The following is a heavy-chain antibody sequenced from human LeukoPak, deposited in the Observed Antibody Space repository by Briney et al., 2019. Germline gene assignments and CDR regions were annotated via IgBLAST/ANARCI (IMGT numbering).Heavy chain of an antibody. D-gene: IGHD2-15*01. CDR1: GFSFGNYA. V-gene: IGHV3-7*03. CDR2: IKQGGSEK. Sequence: PGGSLRLSCSASGFSFGNYAMYWVRQAPGKGLEWVANIKQGGSEKYNVDSVKGRFTISRDNAKNSLYLQMNSLRAEDTAVYYCARDFGLRCSGGTCYSVYYYGMDVWGKGTTVTVSS. J-gene: IGHJ6*04. CDR3: ARDFGLRCSGGTCYSVYYYGMDV.